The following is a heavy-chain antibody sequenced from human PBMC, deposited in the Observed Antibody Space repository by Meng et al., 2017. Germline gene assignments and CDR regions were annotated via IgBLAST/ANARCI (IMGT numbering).Heavy chain of an antibody. J-gene: IGHJ4*02. D-gene: IGHD6-19*01. CDR1: GFTFSDYY. V-gene: IGHV3-11*04. Sequence: GESLKISCAASGFTFSDYYMSWIRQAPGKGLEWVSYISSSGSTIYYADSVKGRFTISRDNAKNSLYLQMNSLRAEDTAVYYCARAGRSSGTYYFDYWGQGTLVTVSS. CDR3: ARAGRSSGTYYFDY. CDR2: ISSSGSTI.